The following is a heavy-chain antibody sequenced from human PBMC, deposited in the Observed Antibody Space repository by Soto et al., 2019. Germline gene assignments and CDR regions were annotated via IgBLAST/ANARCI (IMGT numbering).Heavy chain of an antibody. V-gene: IGHV3-30*18. CDR3: SKDAKKYHYYNHGMDV. D-gene: IGHD2-2*01. J-gene: IGHJ6*02. CDR1: GFTFSDYG. CDR2: ISYDGKNK. Sequence: QVHLVESGGGVVQPGRSLRLSCTVSGFTFSDYGMHWVRRAPDKGLEWVAVISYDGKNKYVTDSVKGRFSISRDNFSNTLTLQMNNLRPKDTAVYFCSKDAKKYHYYNHGMDVWGQGTTVTVSS.